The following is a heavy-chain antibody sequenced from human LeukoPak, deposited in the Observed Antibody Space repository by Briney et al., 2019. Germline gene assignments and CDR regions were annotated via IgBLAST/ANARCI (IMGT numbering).Heavy chain of an antibody. Sequence: GGSLRLSCFASGFPFSDYLLTWVRQAPGKGLEWIAYIRSSGNTIYYADSVKGRFTISRDNAKNSLYLQMNSLRAEDTAVYYCARANYYGSGSNPRFYGMDVWGQGTTVTVSS. V-gene: IGHV3-11*01. CDR3: ARANYYGSGSNPRFYGMDV. CDR2: IRSSGNTI. CDR1: GFPFSDYL. D-gene: IGHD3-10*01. J-gene: IGHJ6*02.